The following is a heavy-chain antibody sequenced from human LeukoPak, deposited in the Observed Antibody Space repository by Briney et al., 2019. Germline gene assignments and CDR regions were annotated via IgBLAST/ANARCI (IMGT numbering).Heavy chain of an antibody. Sequence: GGSLRLSCAASGFTFSSYGMSWVRQAPGKGLEWVSAISGSGGSTYYADSVKGRFTISRDNSKNTLYLQMNSLRAEDTAVYYCAKVRQWPVIYYMDVWGKGTTVTVSS. D-gene: IGHD6-19*01. CDR1: GFTFSSYG. CDR3: AKVRQWPVIYYMDV. V-gene: IGHV3-23*01. CDR2: ISGSGGST. J-gene: IGHJ6*03.